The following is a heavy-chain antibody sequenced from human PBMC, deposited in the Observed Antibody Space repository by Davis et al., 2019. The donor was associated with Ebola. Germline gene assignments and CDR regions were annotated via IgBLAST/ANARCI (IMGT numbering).Heavy chain of an antibody. Sequence: GESLKISCAASGFTFSSYWMSWVRQAPGKGLEWVANIKQDGSEKYYVDSVKGRFTISRDNAKNSLYLQMNSLRAEDTAVYYCARARGYSYGYRLQYYFDYWGQGTLVTVSS. CDR2: IKQDGSEK. CDR1: GFTFSSYW. V-gene: IGHV3-7*01. D-gene: IGHD5-18*01. CDR3: ARARGYSYGYRLQYYFDY. J-gene: IGHJ4*02.